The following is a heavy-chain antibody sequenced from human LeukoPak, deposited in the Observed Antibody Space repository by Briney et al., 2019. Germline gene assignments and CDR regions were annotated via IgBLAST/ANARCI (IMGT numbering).Heavy chain of an antibody. CDR3: AKEPGGHNWNDVGDY. D-gene: IGHD1-20*01. Sequence: GGSLRLSCVASGFNFRDYYMGWIRQAPGKGLEWVSYSSSSGSTIYYAASVKGRFTISRDNAKNSLYLQMNSLRTEDTAVYYCAKEPGGHNWNDVGDYWGQGTLVTVSS. CDR2: SSSSGSTI. V-gene: IGHV3-11*01. CDR1: GFNFRDYY. J-gene: IGHJ4*02.